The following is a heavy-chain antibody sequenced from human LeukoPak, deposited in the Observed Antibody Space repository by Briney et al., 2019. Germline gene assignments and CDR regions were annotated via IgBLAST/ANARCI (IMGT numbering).Heavy chain of an antibody. Sequence: GESLKISCKGSGYSFTSYWIGWVRQMPGKGLEWMGIIYPDHSDTRYSPSFQGQVTISADRSISTAYLQWNSLKASDTAMYYCARPRGYCSSGSCYSIDYWGQGSLVTVSS. J-gene: IGHJ4*02. D-gene: IGHD2-15*01. V-gene: IGHV5-51*01. CDR3: ARPRGYCSSGSCYSIDY. CDR1: GYSFTSYW. CDR2: IYPDHSDT.